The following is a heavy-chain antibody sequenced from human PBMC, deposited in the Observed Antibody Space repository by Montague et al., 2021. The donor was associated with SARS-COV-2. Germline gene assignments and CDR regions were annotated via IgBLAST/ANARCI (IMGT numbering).Heavy chain of an antibody. J-gene: IGHJ4*02. D-gene: IGHD6-13*01. CDR3: SRDRVRAAAGTRYYFDY. CDR1: GFTFSSYG. CDR2: IWYHGSNK. Sequence: SLRLSCAASGFTFSSYGMHWVRQAPGKGLEWVAVIWYHGSNKYYADSVTGRFTISRDNSKNTLYLQMNSLRAEDTAMYDCSRDRVRAAAGTRYYFDYWGQGTMVTVSS. V-gene: IGHV3-33*01.